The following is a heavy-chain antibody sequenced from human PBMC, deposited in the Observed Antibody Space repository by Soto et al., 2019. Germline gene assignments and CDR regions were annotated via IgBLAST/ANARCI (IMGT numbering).Heavy chain of an antibody. CDR3: ARDWATRHISGYYPSWADP. Sequence: QVQLQESGPGLVKPSQTLSLTRTVSGGSISSGDYYWSWYRQHPGKGLEWIGYIYYSGSTYYNPSRKIRVTISVDTSKYQFSLNLNSVTAADTAIYYCARDWATRHISGYYPSWADPWGQGTLCTVAS. CDR2: IYYSGST. D-gene: IGHD3-22*01. V-gene: IGHV4-31*03. CDR1: GGSISSGDYY. J-gene: IGHJ5*02.